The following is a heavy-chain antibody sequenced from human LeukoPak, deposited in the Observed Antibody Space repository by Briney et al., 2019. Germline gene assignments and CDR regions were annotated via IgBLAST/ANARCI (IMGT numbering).Heavy chain of an antibody. D-gene: IGHD2-15*01. V-gene: IGHV1-2*02. CDR1: GYTFTGYY. CDR2: INPNSGGT. J-gene: IGHJ4*02. CDR3: ARADSVAISPDY. Sequence: ASVKVSCKASGYTFTGYYMHWVRQAPGQGLEWMGWINPNSGGTNYAQKFQGRVTMTRDTSVSTAYMELSRLRSDDTAVYYCARADSVAISPDYWGQGTLVTVSS.